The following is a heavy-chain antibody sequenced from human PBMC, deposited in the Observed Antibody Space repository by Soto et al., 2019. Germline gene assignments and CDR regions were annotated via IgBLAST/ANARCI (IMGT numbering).Heavy chain of an antibody. V-gene: IGHV3-30*09. D-gene: IGHD6-19*01. J-gene: IGHJ5*02. CDR3: ARDGHYSTGWFWHSSLGP. CDR2: ISYDESKQ. Sequence: VGSLRLSCESSVFIFSSYNMYWVRHSPGKGLEWVAVISYDESKQFYAASVQGRFAISRDNYKNTVYLQINSLRLEDTAVYYCARDGHYSTGWFWHSSLGPWGQGSRVTVSS. CDR1: VFIFSSYN.